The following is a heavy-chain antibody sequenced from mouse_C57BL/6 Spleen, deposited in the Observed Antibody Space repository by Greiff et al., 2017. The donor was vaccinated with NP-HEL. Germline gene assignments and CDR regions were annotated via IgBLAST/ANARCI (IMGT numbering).Heavy chain of an antibody. CDR2: IWSGGST. V-gene: IGHV2-2*01. CDR3: ARTQIYYDYGGNYFDY. Sequence: VQLQQSGPGLVQPSQSLSITCTVSGFSLTSYGVHWVRQSPGKGLEWLGVIWSGGSTDYNAAFISRLIISKDNSKSQVIFKMNRLQADDTAIYYCARTQIYYDYGGNYFDYWGQGTTLTVSS. D-gene: IGHD2-4*01. CDR1: GFSLTSYG. J-gene: IGHJ2*01.